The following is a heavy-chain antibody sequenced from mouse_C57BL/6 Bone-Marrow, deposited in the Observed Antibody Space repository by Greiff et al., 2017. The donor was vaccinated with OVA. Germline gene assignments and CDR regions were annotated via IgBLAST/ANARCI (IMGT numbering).Heavy chain of an antibody. CDR2: INPNNGGT. V-gene: IGHV1-22*01. J-gene: IGHJ2*01. CDR1: GYTFTDYN. D-gene: IGHD1-1*01. CDR3: ARIYYGSSYRFDY. Sequence: EVKLMESGPELVKPGASVKMSCKASGYTFTDYNMHWVKQSHGKSLEWIGYINPNNGGTSYNQKFKGKATLTVNKSSSTAYMELRSLTSEDSAVYYCARIYYGSSYRFDYWGQGTTLTVSS.